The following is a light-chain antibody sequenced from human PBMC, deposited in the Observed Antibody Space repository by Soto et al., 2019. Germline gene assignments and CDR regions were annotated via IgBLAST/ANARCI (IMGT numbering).Light chain of an antibody. J-gene: IGKJ1*01. V-gene: IGKV1-5*03. CDR2: KAS. CDR3: QQYHIYSRT. Sequence: NQVTQSPSTRSACVGDRVTITRRASQTIDSWLAWYQQRPGKPPNLLIYKASTLASGVPSRFSGSGSGTEFTLTINSLQPDDFATYYCQQYHIYSRTFGQGTKVDI. CDR1: QTIDSW.